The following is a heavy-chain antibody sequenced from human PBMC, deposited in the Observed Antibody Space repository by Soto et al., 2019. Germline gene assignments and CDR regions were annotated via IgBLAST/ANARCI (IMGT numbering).Heavy chain of an antibody. V-gene: IGHV3-30*04. Sequence: QVQLVEAGGGVVQSGRSLRLSCAVSGFTFNKFAMHWVRQAPGKGLEWVAVISYDGMNIKYSDSVKGRFTISRDNSKSTLYLQMNSLRPEDTAVYYCARDGEPMQFRIGTTSNYGMDVWGQGTTVTVSS. CDR3: ARDGEPMQFRIGTTSNYGMDV. CDR2: ISYDGMNI. D-gene: IGHD1-1*01. CDR1: GFTFNKFA. J-gene: IGHJ6*02.